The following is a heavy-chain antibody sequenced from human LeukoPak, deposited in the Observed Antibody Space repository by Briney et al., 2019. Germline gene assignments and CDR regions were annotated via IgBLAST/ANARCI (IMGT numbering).Heavy chain of an antibody. CDR1: GYPFSAHF. D-gene: IGHD3-10*01. Sequence: ASVKVSCKASGYPFSAHFLNWVRQAPGQGLEWMGNIDTTTGNPRYAQDFTGRFVFSLDTSVSTAYLQITGLKADDTAAYYCVRGTPTPGMDYWGQEPRSPSPQ. CDR3: VRGTPTPGMDY. J-gene: IGHJ4*01. CDR2: IDTTTGNP. V-gene: IGHV7-4-1*02.